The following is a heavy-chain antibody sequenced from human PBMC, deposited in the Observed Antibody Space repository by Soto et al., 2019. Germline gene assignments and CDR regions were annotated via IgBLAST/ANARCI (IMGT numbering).Heavy chain of an antibody. J-gene: IGHJ3*02. CDR3: ARNFGIMIPSPDAFDI. V-gene: IGHV3-33*01. CDR2: IWYDGSNK. Sequence: GGSLRLSCAASGFTFSSYGMHWVRQAPGKGLEWVAVIWYDGSNKYYADSVKGRFTISRDNSKNTLYLQMNSLRAEDTAVYYCARNFGIMIPSPDAFDIWGQGTMVTV. D-gene: IGHD3-16*01. CDR1: GFTFSSYG.